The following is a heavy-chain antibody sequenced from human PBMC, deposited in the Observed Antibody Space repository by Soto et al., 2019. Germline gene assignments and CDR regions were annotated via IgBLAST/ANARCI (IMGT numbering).Heavy chain of an antibody. V-gene: IGHV3-30*18. CDR1: GFTFSSYG. J-gene: IGHJ4*02. D-gene: IGHD2-15*01. CDR3: AKGGRGGNYYDY. Sequence: GSLRLSCAASGFTFSSYGMHWVRQAPGKGLEWVAVISYDGSNKYYADSVKGRFTISRDNSKNTLYLQMNSLRAEDTAVYYCAKGGRGGNYYDYWGQGTPVTVSS. CDR2: ISYDGSNK.